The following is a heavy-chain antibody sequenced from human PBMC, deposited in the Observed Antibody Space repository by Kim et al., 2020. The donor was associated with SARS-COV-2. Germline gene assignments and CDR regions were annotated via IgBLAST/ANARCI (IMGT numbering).Heavy chain of an antibody. CDR2: SNK. CDR3: AKVPAGMDV. D-gene: IGHD2-2*01. V-gene: IGHV3-30*02. Sequence: SNKSHADSVKGRFTSSRDNSKNTLYLQMNRLRAEDTAVYYCAKVPAGMDVWGPGTTVTVS. J-gene: IGHJ6*02.